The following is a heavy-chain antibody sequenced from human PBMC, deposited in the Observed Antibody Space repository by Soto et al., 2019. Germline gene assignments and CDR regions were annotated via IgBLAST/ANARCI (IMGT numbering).Heavy chain of an antibody. J-gene: IGHJ4*02. CDR2: IYSSGRT. Sequence: SETLSLTCTVSGGSISDYDWSWIRQPAGKGLEWIGRIYSSGRTNYSPSLKSRVTMSIDTSKSQVSLKLNSVTAADTAVYYCAIGSSYTSPDFWGQGTLVTVSS. CDR3: AIGSSYTSPDF. CDR1: GGSISDYD. V-gene: IGHV4-4*07. D-gene: IGHD2-2*02.